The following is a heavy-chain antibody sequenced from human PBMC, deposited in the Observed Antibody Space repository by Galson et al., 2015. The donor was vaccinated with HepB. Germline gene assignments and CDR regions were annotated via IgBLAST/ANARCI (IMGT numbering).Heavy chain of an antibody. Sequence: SETLSLTCAVYGGSFSVYYWSWIRQPPGKGLEWIGEINHSGSTNYNPSLKSRVTISVDTSKNQFSLKLSSVTAADTAVYYCARGLGYSYGYFGDYWGQGTLVTVSS. CDR3: ARGLGYSYGYFGDY. CDR1: GGSFSVYY. V-gene: IGHV4-34*01. CDR2: INHSGST. J-gene: IGHJ4*02. D-gene: IGHD5-18*01.